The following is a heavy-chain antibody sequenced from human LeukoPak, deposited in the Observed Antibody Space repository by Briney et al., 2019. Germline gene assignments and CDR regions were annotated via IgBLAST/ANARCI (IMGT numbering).Heavy chain of an antibody. Sequence: SQTLSLSCAISGDTVSSNCAAWNWIRQSPSRGLEWLGRTYYRSKWYTDYAVSVNSRITTTPDPSKNQFSPQLNSVTPEDTAAYYCTRARYCYSSNCYEYYFDYWGQGTLVTVSS. D-gene: IGHD2-2*01. CDR1: GDTVSSNCAA. V-gene: IGHV6-1*01. J-gene: IGHJ4*02. CDR2: TYYRSKWYT. CDR3: TRARYCYSSNCYEYYFDY.